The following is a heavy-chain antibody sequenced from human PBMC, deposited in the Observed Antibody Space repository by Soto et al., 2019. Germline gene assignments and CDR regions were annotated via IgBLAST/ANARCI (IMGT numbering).Heavy chain of an antibody. Sequence: ASVKVSCKASGYTFTSYYMHWVRQAPGQGLEWMGIINPSGGSTSYAQKFQGRVTMTRDTSTSTAYMELSSLMSEDTAVYYCARPPGYISDWYYFDLWGQGTQVTVSS. J-gene: IGHJ4*02. CDR1: GYTFTSYY. CDR3: ARPPGYISDWYYFDL. V-gene: IGHV1-46*01. CDR2: INPSGGST. D-gene: IGHD3-9*01.